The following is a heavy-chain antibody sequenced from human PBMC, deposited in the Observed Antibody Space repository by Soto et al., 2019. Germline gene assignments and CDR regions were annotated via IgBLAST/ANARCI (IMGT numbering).Heavy chain of an antibody. D-gene: IGHD6-25*01. Sequence: QVQLVESGGGVVQPGRSLRLSCAASGFTFSSYAMHWVRQAPGKGLEWVAVISYDGSNKYYADSVKGRFTISRDNSKNTLYLQMNSLRAEDKAVYYCARDQGQLGSAFDIWGQGTMVTVSS. CDR3: ARDQGQLGSAFDI. CDR2: ISYDGSNK. CDR1: GFTFSSYA. J-gene: IGHJ3*02. V-gene: IGHV3-30-3*01.